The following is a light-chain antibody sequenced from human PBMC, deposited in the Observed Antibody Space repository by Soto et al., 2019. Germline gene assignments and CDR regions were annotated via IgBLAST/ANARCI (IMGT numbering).Light chain of an antibody. CDR3: CSYAGSSTVV. V-gene: IGLV2-23*01. J-gene: IGLJ2*01. CDR2: EGS. CDR1: SSDVGSYNF. Sequence: QSVLTQPASVSGSPGQSITISCTGTSSDVGSYNFVSWYQQYPGRAPKLMIYEGSKRPSGVSYRFSGSKSGNTASLTISGLQAEDEADYYCCSYAGSSTVVIGGGTKVTVL.